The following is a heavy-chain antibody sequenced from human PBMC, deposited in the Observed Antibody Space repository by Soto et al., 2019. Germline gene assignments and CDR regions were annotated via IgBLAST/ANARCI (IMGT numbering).Heavy chain of an antibody. CDR3: ARGSKSFSSRDGYNLGTLFDY. D-gene: IGHD5-12*01. Sequence: GGSLRFSCAASGFTFSSYGMHWVRQAPGKGLEWVAVIWYDGSNKYYADSVKGRFTISRDNSKNTLYLQMNSLSAEDTAVYYCARGSKSFSSRDGYNLGTLFDYWGQGTLVTVSS. J-gene: IGHJ4*02. V-gene: IGHV3-33*01. CDR2: IWYDGSNK. CDR1: GFTFSSYG.